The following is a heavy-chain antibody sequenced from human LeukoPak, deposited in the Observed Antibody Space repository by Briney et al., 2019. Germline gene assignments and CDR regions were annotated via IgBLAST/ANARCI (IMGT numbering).Heavy chain of an antibody. Sequence: ASVKVSCKASGYTFTGYYMHWVRQAPGQGLEWMGWINPNSGGTNYAQKFQGRVTMTEDTSTDTAYMELSSLRSEDTAVYYCATGYCTNGVCSYFDYWGQGTLVTVSS. CDR2: INPNSGGT. CDR3: ATGYCTNGVCSYFDY. D-gene: IGHD2-8*01. J-gene: IGHJ4*02. V-gene: IGHV1-2*02. CDR1: GYTFTGYY.